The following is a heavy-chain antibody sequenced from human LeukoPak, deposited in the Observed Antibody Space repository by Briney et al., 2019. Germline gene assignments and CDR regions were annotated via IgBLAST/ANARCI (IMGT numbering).Heavy chain of an antibody. Sequence: GGSLRLSCAASGFTFSSNAISWVRQTPGRGLEWVSAISGSGSTTYYADSVKGHFTISRDNSKNTLYLQMDSLTAEDTAIYYCAKDRGTSGRHSRFDYWGQGTLVTVSS. CDR2: ISGSGSTT. V-gene: IGHV3-23*01. CDR3: AKDRGTSGRHSRFDY. CDR1: GFTFSSNA. D-gene: IGHD2-2*01. J-gene: IGHJ4*02.